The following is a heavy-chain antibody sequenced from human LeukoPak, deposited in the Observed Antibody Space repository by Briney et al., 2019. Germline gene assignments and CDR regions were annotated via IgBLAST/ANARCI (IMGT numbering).Heavy chain of an antibody. J-gene: IGHJ4*02. CDR2: ISGSSAST. CDR1: GFTFSTYA. V-gene: IGHV3-23*01. D-gene: IGHD3-10*01. Sequence: PGGSLRLSCAASGFTFSTYAGNWVRQAPGKGLEWVSGISGSSASTYYADSVKGRFTISTDNSKNTLYVQMNSLRAEDTAVYYCAVGSYYVDNWGQGTLVTVSS. CDR3: AVGSYYVDN.